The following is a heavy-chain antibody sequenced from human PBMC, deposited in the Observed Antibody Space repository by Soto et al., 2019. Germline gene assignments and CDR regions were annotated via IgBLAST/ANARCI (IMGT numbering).Heavy chain of an antibody. V-gene: IGHV1-46*01. CDR2: INPSGGST. J-gene: IGHJ3*02. D-gene: IGHD5-12*01. Sequence: ASVKVSCKASGYTFTSYYMHWVRQAPGQGLEWMGIINPSGGSTSYAQKFQGRVTMTRDTSTSTVYMELSSLRSEDTAVYYCAREMATIEEGAGNAFDIWGQGTMVTVSS. CDR1: GYTFTSYY. CDR3: AREMATIEEGAGNAFDI.